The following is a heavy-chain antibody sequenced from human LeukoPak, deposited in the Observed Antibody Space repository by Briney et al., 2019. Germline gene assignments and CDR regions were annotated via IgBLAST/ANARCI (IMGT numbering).Heavy chain of an antibody. CDR2: ISGSAGGT. CDR3: AKFGLAGSGRYHDAFDI. D-gene: IGHD3-10*01. V-gene: IGHV3-23*01. J-gene: IGHJ3*02. CDR1: GFTLSSYM. Sequence: GGSLRLSCVASGFTLSSYMMSWVRQAPGKGLEWVSGISGSAGGTYYADSVKGRSTISRDNSKNTLYLQMNSLRAEDTAVYYCAKFGLAGSGRYHDAFDIWGQGTMVTVSS.